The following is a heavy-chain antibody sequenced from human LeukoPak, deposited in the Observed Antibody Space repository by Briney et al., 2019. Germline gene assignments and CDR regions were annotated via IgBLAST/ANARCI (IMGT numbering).Heavy chain of an antibody. CDR3: ARPRGYPVQGYFDY. Sequence: RGSLRLSCAASGFTFSSYAMHWVRQAPGKGLEWVAVISYDGSNKYYADSVKGRFTISRDNSKNTLYLQMNSLRAEDTAVYYCARPRGYPVQGYFDYWGQGTLVTVSS. CDR2: ISYDGSNK. V-gene: IGHV3-30-3*01. J-gene: IGHJ4*02. CDR1: GFTFSSYA. D-gene: IGHD5-18*01.